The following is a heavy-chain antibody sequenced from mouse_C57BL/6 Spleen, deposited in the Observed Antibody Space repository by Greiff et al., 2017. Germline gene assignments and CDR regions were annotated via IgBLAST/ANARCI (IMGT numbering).Heavy chain of an antibody. V-gene: IGHV2-6-1*01. Sequence: VQVVESGPGLVAPSQSLSITCTVSGFSLTSYGVHWVRQPPGKGLEWLVVIWSDGSTTYNSALKSRLSISKDNSKSQVFLKMNSLQTDDTAMYYCARHGLDDGYGAMDYWGQGTSVTVSS. CDR1: GFSLTSYG. J-gene: IGHJ4*01. CDR2: IWSDGST. D-gene: IGHD2-3*01. CDR3: ARHGLDDGYGAMDY.